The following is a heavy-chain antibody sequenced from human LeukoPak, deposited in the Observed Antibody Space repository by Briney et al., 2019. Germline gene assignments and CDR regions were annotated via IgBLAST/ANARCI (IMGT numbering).Heavy chain of an antibody. J-gene: IGHJ3*02. D-gene: IGHD3-16*01. CDR1: GGSVSSGDYY. CDR3: ARVRRLYDYVWGSYLGDAFDI. Sequence: NPSETLSLTCTVSGGSVSSGDYYWSWIRQPPGKGLEWIGYIYYSGSTYYNPSLKSRVTISVDTSKNQFSLKLSSVTAADTAVYYCARVRRLYDYVWGSYLGDAFDIWGQGTMATVSS. V-gene: IGHV4-30-4*01. CDR2: IYYSGST.